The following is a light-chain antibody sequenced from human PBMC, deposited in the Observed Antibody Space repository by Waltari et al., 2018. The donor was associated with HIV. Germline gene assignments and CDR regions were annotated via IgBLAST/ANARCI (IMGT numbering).Light chain of an antibody. V-gene: IGKV3-11*01. CDR3: QQRASWPPLT. CDR2: DAS. J-gene: IGKJ4*01. CDR1: HSLTSY. Sequence: EIVFPQSPDTLSLSPREAATLACRASHSLTSYLACYQQKPGQAPRLLIFDASPRAAGIPVRFSGSGSGTDFTLTISSLEPEDFAVYYCQQRASWPPLTFGGGTKVEIK.